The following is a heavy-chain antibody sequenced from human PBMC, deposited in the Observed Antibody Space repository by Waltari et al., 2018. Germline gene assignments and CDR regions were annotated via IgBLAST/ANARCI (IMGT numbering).Heavy chain of an antibody. CDR2: IYYSGRT. CDR1: NGSITSNNYN. Sequence: QLHLQASGPRLVRPPEILSLTCSVSNGSITSNNYNWGWIRQAPGKPLEWVGSIYYSGRTSYNPSLKSRLTLSIDTSKNHFTLNLRSVTAADAAVYYCASSSCLYSCGLGVWGQGTTVSVSS. J-gene: IGHJ6*02. V-gene: IGHV4-39*01. CDR3: ASSSCLYSCGLGV.